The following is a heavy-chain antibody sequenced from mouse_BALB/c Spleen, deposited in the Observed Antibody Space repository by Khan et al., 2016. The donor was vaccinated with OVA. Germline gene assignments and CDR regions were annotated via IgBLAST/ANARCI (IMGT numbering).Heavy chain of an antibody. J-gene: IGHJ4*01. Sequence: QVQLKESGPGLVAPSQSLSIICTISGVSLTNYGVHWVLQPPGKGLEWLVVIWSDGSTTYNSALKSRLSISKDNSKSQVFLKMNSLQTDDTAMYYCARQPYYHYYIMDYWGQGTSVTVSS. CDR2: IWSDGST. CDR1: GVSLTNYG. CDR3: ARQPYYHYYIMDY. D-gene: IGHD2-10*01. V-gene: IGHV2-6-1*01.